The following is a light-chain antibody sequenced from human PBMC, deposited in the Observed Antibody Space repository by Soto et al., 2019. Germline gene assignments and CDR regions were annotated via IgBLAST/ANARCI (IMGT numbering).Light chain of an antibody. CDR3: AAWDESLNAPV. CDR2: SNN. CDR1: SSNIGSNT. Sequence: QSVLTQPPSASGTPGQRVTISCSGSSSNIGSNTVNWYQQLPGTAPKLLIYSNNQRPSGVPDRFSGSKSCTSASLAISWLQSDDEADYYCAAWDESLNAPVFGGGTKLTVL. V-gene: IGLV1-44*01. J-gene: IGLJ2*01.